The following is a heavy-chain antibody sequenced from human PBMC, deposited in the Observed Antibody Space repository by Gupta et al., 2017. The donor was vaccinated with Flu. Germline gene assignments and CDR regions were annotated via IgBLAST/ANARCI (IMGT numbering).Heavy chain of an antibody. CDR2: ISSSSTNI. CDR3: AKGYASGWYPTEYFDF. D-gene: IGHD6-19*01. CDR1: GFTFSPYS. V-gene: IGHV3-21*01. Sequence: EVQLVESGGGLVKPGGSLRLSCAASGFTFSPYSMNWVRQAPGRGLEWVSGISSSSTNIYNADSVKGRFTISRDNANNSLYLQMNSLRAEDTAVYYCAKGYASGWYPTEYFDFWGQGIQVTVS. J-gene: IGHJ4*02.